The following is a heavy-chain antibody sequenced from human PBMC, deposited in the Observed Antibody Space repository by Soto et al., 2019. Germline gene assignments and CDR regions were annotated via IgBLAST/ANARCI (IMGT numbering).Heavy chain of an antibody. J-gene: IGHJ4*02. CDR1: GGTFSSYA. CDR3: ARAIIHGSSQYYFDY. CDR2: IIPIFGTA. Sequence: SVKVSCKASGGTFSSYAISWVRQAPGQGLEWMGGIIPIFGTANYAQKFQGRVTITADESTSTAYMELSSLRSEDTAVYYCARAIIHGSSQYYFDYWGQGTLVTVSS. V-gene: IGHV1-69*13. D-gene: IGHD3-10*01.